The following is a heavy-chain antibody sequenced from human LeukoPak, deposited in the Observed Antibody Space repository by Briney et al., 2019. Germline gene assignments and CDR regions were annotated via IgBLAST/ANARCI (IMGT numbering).Heavy chain of an antibody. CDR3: ARGQDIVVVPAASTLYYFDY. CDR2: INHSGST. V-gene: IGHV4-34*01. CDR1: GGSFSGYY. J-gene: IGHJ4*02. Sequence: KPSETLSLTCAVYGGSFSGYYWNWIRQPPGKGLEWIGEINHSGSTNYNPSLKSRVTISVDTSKNQFSLKLSSVTAADTAVYYCARGQDIVVVPAASTLYYFDYWGQGTLVTVSS. D-gene: IGHD2-2*01.